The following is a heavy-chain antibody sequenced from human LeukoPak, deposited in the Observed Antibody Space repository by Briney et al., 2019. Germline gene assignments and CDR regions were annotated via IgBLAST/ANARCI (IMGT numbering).Heavy chain of an antibody. CDR3: ARLKRDGGYCSGGSCYSGYYYGMDV. V-gene: IGHV1-69*06. D-gene: IGHD2-15*01. CDR2: IIPIFGTA. J-gene: IGHJ6*04. CDR1: GGTFSSYA. Sequence: SVTVSCKASGGTFSSYAISWVRQAPGQGLEWMGGIIPIFGTANYAQKFQGRVTITADKSTSTAYMELSSLRSEDTAVYYCARLKRDGGYCSGGSCYSGYYYGMDVWGKGTTVTVSS.